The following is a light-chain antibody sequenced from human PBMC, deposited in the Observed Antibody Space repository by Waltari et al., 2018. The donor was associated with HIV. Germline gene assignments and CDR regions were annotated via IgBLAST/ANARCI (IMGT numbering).Light chain of an antibody. CDR1: QSVSSY. CDR2: DAS. V-gene: IGKV3-11*01. CDR3: QQRSNWPKT. J-gene: IGKJ2*01. Sequence: DIVLTQSPATLSLSPGERATLSCRASQSVSSYLAWYQQKPGQAPRLLIYDASNRATGIPARFSVSGSGTDFTLTISSLEPEDFAVYYCQQRSNWPKTFGQGTKLEIK.